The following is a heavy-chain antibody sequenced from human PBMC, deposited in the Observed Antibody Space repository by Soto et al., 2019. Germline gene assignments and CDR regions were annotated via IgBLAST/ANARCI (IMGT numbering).Heavy chain of an antibody. CDR3: ASAAVTGTAGLDF. CDR1: GYTFTSYD. CDR2: MNPNSGNT. D-gene: IGHD6-19*01. Sequence: ASVKVSCKASGYTFTSYDINWVRQATGQGLEWMGWMNPNSGNTGYAQKFQGRVTMTRNTSISTAYMELSSLRSDDTAVYYCASAAVTGTAGLDFWGQGTQVTVSS. V-gene: IGHV1-8*01. J-gene: IGHJ4*02.